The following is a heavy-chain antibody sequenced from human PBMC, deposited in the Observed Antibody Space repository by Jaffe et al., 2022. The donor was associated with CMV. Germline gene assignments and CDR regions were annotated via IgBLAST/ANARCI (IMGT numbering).Heavy chain of an antibody. CDR3: ARPGYYGSTMDALDI. V-gene: IGHV4-39*01. J-gene: IGHJ3*02. Sequence: QLQLQESGPGLVKASETLSLTCTVSGGSIRSSSYYWGWIRQPPGKGLEWIGSIYYSGSTYYNPSLKSRVTISEDTSKNQFSLKLSSVTAADTAVYYCARPGYYGSTMDALDIWGQGTMVTVSS. D-gene: IGHD3-10*01. CDR2: IYYSGST. CDR1: GGSIRSSSYY.